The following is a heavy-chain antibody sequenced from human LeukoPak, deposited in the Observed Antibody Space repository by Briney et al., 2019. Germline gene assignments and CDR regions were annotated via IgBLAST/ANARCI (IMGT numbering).Heavy chain of an antibody. D-gene: IGHD3-3*01. CDR1: GFTFSSYS. J-gene: IGHJ4*02. CDR2: ISGSGGST. V-gene: IGHV3-23*01. Sequence: GGSLRLSCAASGFTFSSYSMNWVRQAPGKGLEGVSTISGSGGSTYYADSVKGRFTISRDNSKNTLYLQMNSLRADDTAVYYCAKSPLRTRILLDYWGQGTLVTVSS. CDR3: AKSPLRTRILLDY.